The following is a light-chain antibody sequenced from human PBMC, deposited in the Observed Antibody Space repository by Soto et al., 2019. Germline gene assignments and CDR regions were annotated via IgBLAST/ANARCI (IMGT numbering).Light chain of an antibody. CDR3: QQYNKWPLIT. CDR1: QIISIG. V-gene: IGKV3D-15*01. J-gene: IGKJ5*01. Sequence: EIVMTQSPATLSVSPGETSTLSCRASQIISIGLAWYRQKPGQPPRLLIYGASTRATGTPARFSGSGSGTEFTLTISSLQFEDFALYYCQQYNKWPLITFGQGTRLEIK. CDR2: GAS.